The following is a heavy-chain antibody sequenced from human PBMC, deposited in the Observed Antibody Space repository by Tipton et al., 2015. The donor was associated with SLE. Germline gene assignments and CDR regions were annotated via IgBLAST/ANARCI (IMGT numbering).Heavy chain of an antibody. D-gene: IGHD3-3*01. V-gene: IGHV4-34*01. J-gene: IGHJ2*01. Sequence: TLSLTCAVYGGSFSGYYWSWIRQPPGKGLEWIGEINHSGSTNYNPSLKSRVTLSVDTSKNQFSLKLSSVTAADTAVCYCASVLRGDYWYFDLWGRGTLVTVSS. CDR2: INHSGST. CDR1: GGSFSGYY. CDR3: ASVLRGDYWYFDL.